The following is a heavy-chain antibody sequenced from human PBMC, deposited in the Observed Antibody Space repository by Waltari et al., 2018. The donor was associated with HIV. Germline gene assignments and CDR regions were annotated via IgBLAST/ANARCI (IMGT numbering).Heavy chain of an antibody. CDR2: INSEGSST. V-gene: IGHV3-74*01. D-gene: IGHD3-16*01. J-gene: IGHJ4*02. CDR3: ASLYNYVWGSPPPFDY. CDR1: GFTFRSNW. Sequence: EVQLVESGGGLVQPGGSLRLSCAASGFTFRSNWMHWVRQAPGKGLGWVSRINSEGSSTNYADSVKGRFTISRDNAKNTVYLQMNSLRAEDTALYYCASLYNYVWGSPPPFDYWGQGTLVTVSS.